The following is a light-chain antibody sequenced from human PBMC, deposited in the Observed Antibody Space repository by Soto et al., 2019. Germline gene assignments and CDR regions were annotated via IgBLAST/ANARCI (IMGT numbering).Light chain of an antibody. CDR2: AAS. Sequence: IPMSQSPSSLSASVGDRVTITCRASQGISTYLNWYQKKPGKAPKLLIYAASSLQSGVPSRFSGSGSETDFTLTISSLQPEDFATYSCQQSYSSTWTSGQGTKGDIK. CDR3: QQSYSSTWT. J-gene: IGKJ1*01. CDR1: QGISTY. V-gene: IGKV1-39*01.